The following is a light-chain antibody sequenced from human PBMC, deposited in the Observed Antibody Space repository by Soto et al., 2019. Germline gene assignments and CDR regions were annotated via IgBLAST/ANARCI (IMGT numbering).Light chain of an antibody. CDR3: EPYNNWWR. CDR2: GAS. Sequence: IDILSCRAGESVSSNLAWYQQKPGQAPRLLIYGASTRATGIPARFTGSESGTEVTRMRCRQSFGDSAVYYGEPYNNWWRVSEGTKVDIK. V-gene: IGKV3-15*01. J-gene: IGKJ1*01. CDR1: ESVSSN.